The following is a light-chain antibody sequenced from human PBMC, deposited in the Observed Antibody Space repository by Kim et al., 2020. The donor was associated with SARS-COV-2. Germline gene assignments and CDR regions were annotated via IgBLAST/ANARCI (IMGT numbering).Light chain of an antibody. J-gene: IGKJ2*01. CDR1: QSVSSN. CDR3: QQYNNWPPNT. CDR2: GAS. V-gene: IGKV3-15*01. Sequence: VSRGERATLSRRASQSVSSNLAWYQQKPGQAPRLLIYGASTRATGIPARFSGSGSGTEFTLTISSLQSEDFAVYYCQQYNNWPPNTFGQGTKLEI.